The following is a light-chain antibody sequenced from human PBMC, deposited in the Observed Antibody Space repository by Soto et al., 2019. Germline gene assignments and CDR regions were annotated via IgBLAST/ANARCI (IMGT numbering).Light chain of an antibody. CDR1: QSVSSY. V-gene: IGKV3-11*01. Sequence: EIVLTQSPATLSLSPGERATLSCRASQSVSSYLAWYQQKPGQAPRLLIYDAFNRATGIPVRFSGSGSGTDFTLTISSLEPEDFVVYYCQHRRNWPWTFGQGTKVEIK. J-gene: IGKJ1*01. CDR2: DAF. CDR3: QHRRNWPWT.